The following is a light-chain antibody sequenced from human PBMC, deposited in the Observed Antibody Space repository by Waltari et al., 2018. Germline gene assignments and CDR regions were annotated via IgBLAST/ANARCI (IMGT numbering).Light chain of an antibody. J-gene: IGKJ2*03. CDR2: GAS. Sequence: EIELTQSPATLSASPGERVTLPCRASQGISNHLVWYQHQPGQSPRLLIYGASARATGVPERFSGSGYRTEFTLTISSLQSEDFAVYYCQHYNNRPPYSFGQGTKLDIK. CDR3: QHYNNRPPYS. CDR1: QGISNH. V-gene: IGKV3-15*01.